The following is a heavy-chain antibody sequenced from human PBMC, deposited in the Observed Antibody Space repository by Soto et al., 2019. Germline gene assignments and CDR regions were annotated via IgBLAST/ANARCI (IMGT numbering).Heavy chain of an antibody. CDR1: GVTFSNYG. V-gene: IGHV1-69*13. J-gene: IGHJ5*02. CDR2: IIPLFGTA. CDR3: ARVDSVVPGAPYLGWFAP. D-gene: IGHD2-2*01. Sequence: ASVKVSCKASGVTFSNYGINWVRQDPGQGLQWMGGIIPLFGTANIAQKFQGRVTITADESTSTAYMELSRLRSEDTAVYFCARVDSVVPGAPYLGWFAPWGQGTLVTVSS.